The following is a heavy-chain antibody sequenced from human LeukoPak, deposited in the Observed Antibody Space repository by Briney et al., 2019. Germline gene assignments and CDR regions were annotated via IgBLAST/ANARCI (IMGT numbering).Heavy chain of an antibody. D-gene: IGHD3-22*01. V-gene: IGHV3-30*02. CDR3: AKNRDSSDYPRDFDF. CDR2: IRHDGSYQ. J-gene: IGHJ4*02. CDR1: VFTFSSYG. Sequence: PGGSLRLSCAAFVFTFSSYGMHWVRQTPGKGLEWVAFIRHDGSYQQYADSVKGRFTVSRDNSKDMVYLQMNSLRTEDTAVYYCAKNRDSSDYPRDFDFWGQGTLVTVSS.